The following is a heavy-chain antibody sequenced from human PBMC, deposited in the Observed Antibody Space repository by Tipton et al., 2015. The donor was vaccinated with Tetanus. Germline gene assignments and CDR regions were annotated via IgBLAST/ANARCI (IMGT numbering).Heavy chain of an antibody. CDR1: GGSLRSGDHY. V-gene: IGHV4-61*08. D-gene: IGHD5-18*01. CDR3: ARGGSYSYGPRGFDL. CDR2: ISASGST. Sequence: TLSLTCTVSGGSLRSGDHYWSWIRQPPGKGLEWLAYISASGSTNSNYSLKSRITISRDTSKNQFSLKLASVTAADTAVYYCARGGSYSYGPRGFDLWGRGTLVTVSS. J-gene: IGHJ2*01.